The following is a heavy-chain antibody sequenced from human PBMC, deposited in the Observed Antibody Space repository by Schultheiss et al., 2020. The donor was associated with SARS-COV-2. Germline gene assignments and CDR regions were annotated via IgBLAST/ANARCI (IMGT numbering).Heavy chain of an antibody. CDR2: IYTSGST. Sequence: SETLSLTCAVYGGSFSGYYWSWIRQPAGKGLEWIGRIYTSGSTNYNPSLKSRVTMSVDTSKNQFSLKLSSVTAADTAVYYCARGRRTHIVIVNYYYYYMDVWGKGTTVTVSS. CDR3: ARGRRTHIVIVNYYYYYMDV. D-gene: IGHD2/OR15-2a*01. V-gene: IGHV4-59*10. J-gene: IGHJ6*03. CDR1: GGSFSGYY.